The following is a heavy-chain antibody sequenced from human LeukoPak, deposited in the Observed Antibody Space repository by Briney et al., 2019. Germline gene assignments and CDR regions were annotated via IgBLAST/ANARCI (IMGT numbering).Heavy chain of an antibody. CDR2: ISSGGDII. D-gene: IGHD3-10*01. CDR3: TREDYYYASGR. Sequence: GGSLRLSCVASGFTFTDHYMSWVRQAPGKGLEWVSYISSGGDIIYYADSVKGRFTISRDNAKNSLFLQMNSLRAEDTAVYYCTREDYYYASGRWAQGTLVTVSS. J-gene: IGHJ4*02. V-gene: IGHV3-11*04. CDR1: GFTFTDHY.